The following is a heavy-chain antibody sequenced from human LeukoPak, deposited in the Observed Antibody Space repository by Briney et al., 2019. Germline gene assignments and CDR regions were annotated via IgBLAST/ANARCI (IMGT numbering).Heavy chain of an antibody. V-gene: IGHV4-61*01. CDR2: IYYSGST. CDR1: GGSVSSGSYY. Sequence: SETLSLTCTVSGGSVSSGSYYWSWVRQPPGKGLEWLGYIYYSGSTNYNPSLKSRVTISVDTSKNQFSLKLSSVTAADTAVYYCARDMTPNDAFDIWGQGTMVTVSS. J-gene: IGHJ3*02. CDR3: ARDMTPNDAFDI.